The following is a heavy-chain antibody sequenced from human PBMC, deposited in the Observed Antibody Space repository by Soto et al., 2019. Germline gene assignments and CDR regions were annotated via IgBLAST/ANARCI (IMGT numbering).Heavy chain of an antibody. D-gene: IGHD2-21*01. CDR3: ARVPSYSTLDY. V-gene: IGHV1-18*04. Sequence: QVQLLQSGAEVKQPGASVKVSCKASGYTFTSYGVSWVRQAPGQGLEWMGWISAYNGDTKYSQKFQGRISLTTDTYTRTAYRERRSLRSDDTAVYYCARVPSYSTLDYWGQGTLVTVSS. CDR2: ISAYNGDT. J-gene: IGHJ4*02. CDR1: GYTFTSYG.